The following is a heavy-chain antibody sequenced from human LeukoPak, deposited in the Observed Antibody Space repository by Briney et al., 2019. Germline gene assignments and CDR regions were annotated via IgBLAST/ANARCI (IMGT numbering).Heavy chain of an antibody. CDR1: GGTFSSYA. Sequence: GASVKVSCKASGGTFSSYAISWVRQAPGQGLEGMGRIIPILGIANYVQKFQGRVTITADKSTSTAYMELSSLRSEDTAVYYCARAKYYYDSSGYRDYWGQGTLVTVSS. V-gene: IGHV1-69*04. CDR3: ARAKYYYDSSGYRDY. D-gene: IGHD3-22*01. CDR2: IIPILGIA. J-gene: IGHJ4*02.